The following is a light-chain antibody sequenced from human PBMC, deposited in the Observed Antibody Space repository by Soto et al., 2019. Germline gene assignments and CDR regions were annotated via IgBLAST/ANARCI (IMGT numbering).Light chain of an antibody. V-gene: IGKV1-5*03. CDR2: KAS. CDR3: QQYNSYWGT. CDR1: QSISSW. J-gene: IGKJ1*01. Sequence: DIQMTQSPSTLSASVGDRVTITCRASQSISSWLAWYQQKPGKAPKLLIYKASSLESGVPSRFSGSGSGTEFTLTISSLQPDDFATYYCQQYNSYWGTFGPGTKVEIK.